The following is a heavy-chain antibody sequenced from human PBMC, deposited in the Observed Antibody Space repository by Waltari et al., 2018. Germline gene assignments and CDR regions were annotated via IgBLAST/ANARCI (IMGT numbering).Heavy chain of an antibody. CDR2: MSYDGYSR. D-gene: IGHD2-15*01. CDR3: AREGYTSGRAGNFDY. V-gene: IGHV3-30-3*01. CDR1: RSPFNTDI. Sequence: LVESGGDVVQSGRSLRLSCASLRSPFNTDILHWVRQAPGKGLEWVSAMSYDGYSRYYADSVKGRFTISRDDSLKTVYLQLDSLRVEDTAVYYCAREGYTSGRAGNFDYWGQGTLVTVSS. J-gene: IGHJ4*02.